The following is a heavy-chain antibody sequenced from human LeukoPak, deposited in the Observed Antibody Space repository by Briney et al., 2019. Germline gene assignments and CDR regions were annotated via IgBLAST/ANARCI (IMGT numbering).Heavy chain of an antibody. Sequence: SETLSLTCAVYGGSFSGYYWSWIRQPPGKGLEWIGEINHSGSTNYNPSLKSRVTISVDTSKNQFSLKLSSVTAADTAVYYCARGQGGSSHYYDRRTYYFDYWGQGTLVTVSS. CDR1: GGSFSGYY. CDR2: INHSGST. V-gene: IGHV4-34*01. D-gene: IGHD3-22*01. CDR3: ARGQGGSSHYYDRRTYYFDY. J-gene: IGHJ4*02.